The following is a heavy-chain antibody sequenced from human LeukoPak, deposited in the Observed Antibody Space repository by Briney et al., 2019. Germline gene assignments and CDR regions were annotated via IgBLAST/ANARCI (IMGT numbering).Heavy chain of an antibody. CDR3: AKGDYGDYSTFDY. D-gene: IGHD4-17*01. V-gene: IGHV3-23*01. J-gene: IGHJ4*02. CDR2: ISGSGGST. Sequence: GGSLRLSCAASGFTFSSYEMNWVRQAPGKGLEWVSAISGSGGSTYYADSVKGRFTISRDNSKNTLYLQMNSLRAEDTAVYYCAKGDYGDYSTFDYWGQGTLVTVSS. CDR1: GFTFSSYE.